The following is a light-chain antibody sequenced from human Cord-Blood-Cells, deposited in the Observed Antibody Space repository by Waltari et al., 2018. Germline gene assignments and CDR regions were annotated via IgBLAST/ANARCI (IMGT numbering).Light chain of an antibody. Sequence: QSALTQPRSVSGSPGQSVTISCTGTSSDVGGYNYVSWYQQHPGKAPKLMMYDVSKRPSRVPQRFSGSKSGNTASLTISGLQAEDEADYYCCSYAGSYVVFVGGTKLTVL. J-gene: IGLJ2*01. CDR3: CSYAGSYVV. CDR1: SSDVGGYNY. CDR2: DVS. V-gene: IGLV2-11*01.